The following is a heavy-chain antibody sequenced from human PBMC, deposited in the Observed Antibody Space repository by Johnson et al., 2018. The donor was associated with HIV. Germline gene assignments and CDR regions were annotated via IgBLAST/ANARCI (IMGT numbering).Heavy chain of an antibody. CDR1: EFIFDDYG. CDR2: INWNGDTT. D-gene: IGHD1-26*01. J-gene: IGHJ3*02. CDR3: ARGDRLTYYRRGAFDI. Sequence: VQLVESGGGVVRPGGSLRLSCTTSEFIFDDYGMSWVRQAPGKGLEWVSGINWNGDTTAYADSVKGRFTISRDNAKNSLYLQMNSLRAEDTAAYSCARGDRLTYYRRGAFDIWGQGTMVTVSS. V-gene: IGHV3-20*04.